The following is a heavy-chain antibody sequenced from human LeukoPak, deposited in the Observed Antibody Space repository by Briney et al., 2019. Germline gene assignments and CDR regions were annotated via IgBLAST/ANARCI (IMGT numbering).Heavy chain of an antibody. Sequence: SETLSLTCTVSGGSISSYYWSWIRQPPGKGLEWIGYIYYSGSTNYNPSLKSRVTISVDTSKNQFSLKLSSVTAADTAVYYCARAGTTGRPTGWFDPWGQGTLVTVSS. CDR1: GGSISSYY. D-gene: IGHD1-1*01. CDR2: IYYSGST. V-gene: IGHV4-59*01. CDR3: ARAGTTGRPTGWFDP. J-gene: IGHJ5*02.